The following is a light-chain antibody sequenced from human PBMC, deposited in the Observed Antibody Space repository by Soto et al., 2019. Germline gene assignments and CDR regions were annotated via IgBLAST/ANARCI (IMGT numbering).Light chain of an antibody. Sequence: EIVLTQSPATLSLSPGERATLSRRASQSVSSYLAWYQQKPGQAPRLLIYDASNRATGIPARFSGSGSGTDFTLTISSLEPEDFAVYYCQQRINSLTFGGGTKVEIK. J-gene: IGKJ4*01. V-gene: IGKV3-11*01. CDR1: QSVSSY. CDR2: DAS. CDR3: QQRINSLT.